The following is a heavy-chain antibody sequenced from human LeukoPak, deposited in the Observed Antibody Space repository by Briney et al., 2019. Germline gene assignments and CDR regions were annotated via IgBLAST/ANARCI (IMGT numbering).Heavy chain of an antibody. CDR3: ARSQDGSGSYFYYFYIDV. D-gene: IGHD3-10*01. Sequence: GGSLRLSCAASGFTVSSNYMSWVRQAPGKGLEWVTVFYRGGSTYYADSVTGRFTVSRDNSKNVLYLQMNSLRAEDTAVYYCARSQDGSGSYFYYFYIDVWGKGTTV. CDR1: GFTVSSNY. CDR2: FYRGGST. J-gene: IGHJ6*03. V-gene: IGHV3-66*01.